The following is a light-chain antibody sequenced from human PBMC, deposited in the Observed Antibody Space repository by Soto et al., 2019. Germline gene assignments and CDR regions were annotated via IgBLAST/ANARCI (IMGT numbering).Light chain of an antibody. J-gene: IGKJ5*01. CDR2: GAS. CDR1: QSVSSSY. V-gene: IGKV3-20*01. CDR3: QQYGSSPIN. Sequence: EIVLTHSPGTLSFSPWERATLSCSSSQSVSSSYLAWYQQKPGQAPRLLIYGASSRATGIPDRFSGSGSGTDFTLTISRLEPEDFAVYYCQQYGSSPINFGQGTRLENK.